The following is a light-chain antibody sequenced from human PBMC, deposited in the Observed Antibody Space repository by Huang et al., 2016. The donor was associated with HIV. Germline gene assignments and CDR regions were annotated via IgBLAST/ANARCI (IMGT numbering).Light chain of an antibody. CDR3: QHYDNWPPYT. Sequence: ETVMTQPPATLSVSPGESVTLSCRASQSINSNLAWYQQLPGQPPRLLIYAASTRATGIPVRFCGSGSGTEFSLTINNLQSEDFAVYYCQHYDNWPPYTFGQGTRLEIK. V-gene: IGKV3-15*01. J-gene: IGKJ2*01. CDR2: AAS. CDR1: QSINSN.